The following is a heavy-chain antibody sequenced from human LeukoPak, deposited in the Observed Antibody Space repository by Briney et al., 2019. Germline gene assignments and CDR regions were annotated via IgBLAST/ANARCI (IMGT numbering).Heavy chain of an antibody. D-gene: IGHD2-21*02. CDR2: INPNSGDT. Sequence: ASVKVSCKTSGYTFTGYYVHYVRQAPGQGLEWMGRINPNSGDTNYAQHFQGRVTMTRDTFITTAYMDLSRLTSDDTAVYYCARDYCGGDCFPDYWGQGTLVTVSS. J-gene: IGHJ4*02. V-gene: IGHV1-2*06. CDR3: ARDYCGGDCFPDY. CDR1: GYTFTGYY.